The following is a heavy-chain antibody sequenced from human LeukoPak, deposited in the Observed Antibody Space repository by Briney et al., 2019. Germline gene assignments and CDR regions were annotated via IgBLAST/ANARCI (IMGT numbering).Heavy chain of an antibody. J-gene: IGHJ4*02. V-gene: IGHV3-23*01. CDR3: AKGDYDFWNYFDY. Sequence: PGGSLRLSCAASGFTFSSYAMSWVRQAPGKGLEWVSAISGSGGSTYYADSVKGRFTISRDNSKNTLYLQMNSLRAEDTAVYHCAKGDYDFWNYFDYWGQGTLVTVSS. D-gene: IGHD3-3*01. CDR2: ISGSGGST. CDR1: GFTFSSYA.